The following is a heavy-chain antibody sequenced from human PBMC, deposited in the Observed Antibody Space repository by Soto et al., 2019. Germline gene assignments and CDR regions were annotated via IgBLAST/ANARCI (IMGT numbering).Heavy chain of an antibody. CDR1: GGSFSGYY. D-gene: IGHD5-18*01. CDR2: INHSGST. J-gene: IGHJ6*02. V-gene: IGHV4-34*01. Sequence: PSETLSLTCAAYGGSFSGYYWSWIRQPPGKGLEWIGEINHSGSTNYNPSLKSRVTISVDTSKNQFSLKLSSVTAADTAVYYCASLPLRLGYSYDFHYYYYGMDVWGQGTTVTVSS. CDR3: ASLPLRLGYSYDFHYYYYGMDV.